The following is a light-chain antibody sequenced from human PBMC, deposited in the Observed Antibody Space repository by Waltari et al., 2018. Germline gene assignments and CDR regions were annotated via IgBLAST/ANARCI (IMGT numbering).Light chain of an antibody. Sequence: QSVLIQPPSASGTPGQRVTISCSGSSSNIGINYVYWYQQLPGTAPKLLIYGNNQRPSGVPDRFSGSQSGTSASLAISGLRSEDEADYYCAAWDDSLYWVFGGGTKLTVL. CDR3: AAWDDSLYWV. J-gene: IGLJ3*02. CDR2: GNN. V-gene: IGLV1-47*01. CDR1: SSNIGINY.